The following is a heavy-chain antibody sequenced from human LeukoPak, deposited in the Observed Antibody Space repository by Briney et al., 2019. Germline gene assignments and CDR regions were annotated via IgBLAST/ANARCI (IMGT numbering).Heavy chain of an antibody. J-gene: IGHJ4*02. CDR3: TTAPLRYFDWFFDY. Sequence: PGGSLRLSCAASGFTFSNAWMSWVRQAPGKGLEWVGRIKSKTDGGTTDYAAPVKGRFTISRDDSKNTLYLQMNSLKTEDTAVYHCTTAPLRYFDWFFDYWGQGTLVTVSS. CDR2: IKSKTDGGTT. CDR1: GFTFSNAW. D-gene: IGHD3-9*01. V-gene: IGHV3-15*01.